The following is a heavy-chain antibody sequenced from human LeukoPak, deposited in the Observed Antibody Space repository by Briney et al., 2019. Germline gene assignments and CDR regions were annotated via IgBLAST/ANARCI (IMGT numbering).Heavy chain of an antibody. CDR3: ARIYGSGSYYHFDY. CDR2: IYSGGST. D-gene: IGHD3-10*01. V-gene: IGHV3-53*01. J-gene: IGHJ4*02. Sequence: GGSPRLSCAASGFTVSSNYMSWVRQAPGKGLEWVSVIYSGGSTYYADSVKGRFTISRDNSKNTLYLQMNSLRAADTAVYYCARIYGSGSYYHFDYWGQGTLVTVSS. CDR1: GFTVSSNY.